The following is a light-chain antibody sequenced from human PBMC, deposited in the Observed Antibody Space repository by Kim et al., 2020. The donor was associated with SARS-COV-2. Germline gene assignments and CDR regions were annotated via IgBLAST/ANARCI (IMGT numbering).Light chain of an antibody. CDR2: DTS. J-gene: IGKJ5*01. CDR1: QTVGTY. V-gene: IGKV3-11*01. Sequence: VVLTQSPATLSLSPGERATLSCRASQTVGTYLAWYQHKPGQAPRLLIYDTSNMASGTPAKFSGSGSGTDFTLTIGSLEPEDFAVYYCQQRTNWPFTFGQGTRLEIK. CDR3: QQRTNWPFT.